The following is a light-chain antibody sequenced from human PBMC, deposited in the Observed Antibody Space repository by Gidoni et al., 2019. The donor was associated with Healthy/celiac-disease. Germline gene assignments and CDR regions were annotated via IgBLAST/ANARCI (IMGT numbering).Light chain of an antibody. CDR3: QSYDSSSWV. CDR1: SGSIASNY. J-gene: IGLJ3*02. V-gene: IGLV6-57*04. Sequence: NFMLTQPHSVSESPGKTVTISCTRSSGSIASNYVLCYQQRPGSAPTTVIYEDNQRPSGVPDRFSGSIDSSSNSAALTISGLKTEDEADYYCQSYDSSSWVFGGGTKLTVL. CDR2: EDN.